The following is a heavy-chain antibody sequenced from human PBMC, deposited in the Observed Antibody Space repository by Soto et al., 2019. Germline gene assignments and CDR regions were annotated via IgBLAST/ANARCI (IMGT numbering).Heavy chain of an antibody. J-gene: IGHJ6*01. CDR2: INHSGST. CDR3: ASGRGYSYGHYYYYGMDV. D-gene: IGHD5-18*01. Sequence: QVQLQQWGAGLLKPSETLSLTCAVYGGSFSGYYWSWIRQPPGKGLEWIGEINHSGSTNYNPSLKSRVTIAVNRSKNQSYLELSSVTAADTAVYYCASGRGYSYGHYYYYGMDVWGQWTTVTVSS. V-gene: IGHV4-34*01. CDR1: GGSFSGYY.